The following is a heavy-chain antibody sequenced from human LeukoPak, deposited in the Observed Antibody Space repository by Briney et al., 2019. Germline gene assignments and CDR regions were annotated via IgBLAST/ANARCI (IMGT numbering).Heavy chain of an antibody. D-gene: IGHD3-10*01. CDR3: ARVMVAWFGDKAFDY. J-gene: IGHJ4*02. V-gene: IGHV1-46*01. CDR2: INPNGGAT. CDR1: GYTFTSYY. Sequence: ASVKVSCKTSGYTFTSYYIHWVRQAPGQGLECMGIINPNGGATSYTQKFQGRVTITRDTSTSTVYMDLSSLRSEDTAVYYCARVMVAWFGDKAFDYWGQGTLVTVSS.